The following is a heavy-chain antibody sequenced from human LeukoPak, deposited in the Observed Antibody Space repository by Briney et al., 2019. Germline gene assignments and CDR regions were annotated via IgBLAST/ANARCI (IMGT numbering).Heavy chain of an antibody. CDR1: GGTFSSYA. J-gene: IGHJ4*02. CDR2: IIPIFGTA. CDR3: ASPPSYGDYFDY. Sequence: SVKVSCKASGGTFSSYAISWVRQAPGQGLEWMGGIIPIFGTANYAQKFQGRVTITADESTSTAYMELSSLRSEDTAVYYCASPPSYGDYFDYWGQGTLVTVSS. V-gene: IGHV1-69*13. D-gene: IGHD3-10*01.